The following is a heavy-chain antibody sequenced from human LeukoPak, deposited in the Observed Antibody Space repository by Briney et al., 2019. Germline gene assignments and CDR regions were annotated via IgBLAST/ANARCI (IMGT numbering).Heavy chain of an antibody. D-gene: IGHD6-19*01. CDR1: GFTFSSYD. CDR2: IGILGDT. J-gene: IGHJ4*02. CDR3: ARSVPGGRGWTGSIEF. V-gene: IGHV3-13*01. Sequence: PGGSLRLSWAASGFTFSSYDMHWVRQPTGKGLEWVSGIGILGDTFYLGSVKGRFTISRESAKNSLYLQMNSLRDGDTAVYYCARSVPGGRGWTGSIEFWGQGTLVTVSS.